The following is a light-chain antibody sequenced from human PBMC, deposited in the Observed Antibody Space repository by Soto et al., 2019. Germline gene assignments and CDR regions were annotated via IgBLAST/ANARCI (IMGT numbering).Light chain of an antibody. CDR2: EVS. J-gene: IGLJ1*01. CDR1: TSDVGNYNY. Sequence: QSALTQPASVSGSPGQSITISCTGTTSDVGNYNYVSWYQHHPGQAPKLMIYEVSNRPSGVSSRFAGSKSGNTASLTISGLQAADEGDYYCKSYTSRSTFVFGTGTKVTVL. V-gene: IGLV2-14*01. CDR3: KSYTSRSTFV.